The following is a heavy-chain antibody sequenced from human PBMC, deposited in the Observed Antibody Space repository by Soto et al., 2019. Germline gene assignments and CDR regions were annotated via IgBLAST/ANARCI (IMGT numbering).Heavy chain of an antibody. CDR2: TYYRSKWYN. CDR1: GDSVSSNSAA. D-gene: IGHD2-15*01. V-gene: IGHV6-1*01. Sequence: PSQTLSLTCAISGDSVSSNSAAWNWIRQSPSRGLEWLGRTYYRSKWYNDYAVSVKSRITINPDTSKNQFSLQLNSVTPEGTAVYYCARGPGGRKADYYYGMDVWGQGTTVTVSS. CDR3: ARGPGGRKADYYYGMDV. J-gene: IGHJ6*02.